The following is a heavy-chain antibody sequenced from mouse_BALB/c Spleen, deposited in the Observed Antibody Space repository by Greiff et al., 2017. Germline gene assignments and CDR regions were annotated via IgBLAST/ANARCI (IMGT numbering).Heavy chain of an antibody. D-gene: IGHD1-2*01. CDR1: GFTFSSYG. J-gene: IGHJ3*01. Sequence: EVQVVESGGDLVKPGGSLKLSCAASGFTFSSYGMSWVRQTPDKRLEWVATISSGGSYTYYPDSVKGRFTISRDNAKNTLYLQMSSLKSEDTAMYYCARQGNYDGAWFAYWGQGTLVTVSA. V-gene: IGHV5-6*01. CDR2: ISSGGSYT. CDR3: ARQGNYDGAWFAY.